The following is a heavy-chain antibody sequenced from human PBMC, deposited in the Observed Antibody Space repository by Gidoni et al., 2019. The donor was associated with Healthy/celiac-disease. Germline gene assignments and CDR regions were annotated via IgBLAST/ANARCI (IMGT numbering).Heavy chain of an antibody. CDR1: GFTFSNAW. CDR2: IKSKTDGGTT. J-gene: IGHJ5*02. D-gene: IGHD1-26*01. CDR3: TDSGSYRDWFDP. V-gene: IGHV3-15*01. Sequence: EVPLVEPGGGWVKPGGSLRLSCAASGFTFSNAWMSWVRQAPGKGLEWFGRIKSKTDGGTTDYAAPVKGRFTISRDDSKNTLYLQMNSLKTEDTAVYYCTDSGSYRDWFDPWGQGTLVTVSS.